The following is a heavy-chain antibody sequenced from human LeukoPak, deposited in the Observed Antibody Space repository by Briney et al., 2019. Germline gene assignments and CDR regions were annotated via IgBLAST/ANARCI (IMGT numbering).Heavy chain of an antibody. D-gene: IGHD3-22*01. V-gene: IGHV4-4*07. CDR3: ALWGYFDSSGRHF. Sequence: SEILSLTCTVSGDSISSYYWSWIRQPAGKGLEWIGRIYTSGSTNYNPSLKSRVTISVDTSKNQFSLNLNSVTAADTAVYYCALWGYFDSSGRHFWGQGTLVTVSS. CDR1: GDSISSYY. J-gene: IGHJ4*02. CDR2: IYTSGST.